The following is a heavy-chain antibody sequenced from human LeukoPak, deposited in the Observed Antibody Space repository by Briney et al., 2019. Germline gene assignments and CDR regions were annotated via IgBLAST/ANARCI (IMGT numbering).Heavy chain of an antibody. V-gene: IGHV3-72*01. CDR3: AFPYASSWYPFDC. CDR2: TGNKANSDTI. CDR1: GFTFSDHY. J-gene: IGHJ4*02. Sequence: GGSLRLSCAASGFTFSDHYVDWVRQAPGKGLEWVGRTGNKANSDTIEYAASVKGRFTISRDDSKNSLYLQMNSLRAEDTAVYYCAFPYASSWYPFDCWGQGTLVTVSS. D-gene: IGHD6-13*01.